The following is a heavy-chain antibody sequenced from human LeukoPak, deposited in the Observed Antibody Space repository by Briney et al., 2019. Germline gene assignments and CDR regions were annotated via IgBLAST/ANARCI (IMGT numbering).Heavy chain of an antibody. CDR3: ARDPSNSSGWKTWFDP. D-gene: IGHD6-19*01. CDR1: GYTFTSHG. CDR2: ISAYNGDT. Sequence: ASVKVSCKASGYTFTSHGISWARQAPGQGLEWMGWISAYNGDTKYAQSLQGRVTMTTDRSTSTAYLELRSLRSDDTAVYYCARDPSNSSGWKTWFDPWGQGTLVTVSS. V-gene: IGHV1-18*01. J-gene: IGHJ5*02.